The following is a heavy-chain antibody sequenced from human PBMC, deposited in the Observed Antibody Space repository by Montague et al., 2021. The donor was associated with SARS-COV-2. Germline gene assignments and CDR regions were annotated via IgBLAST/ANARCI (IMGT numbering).Heavy chain of an antibody. Sequence: SETLSLTCTVSGGSITSSTYYWGWIRQPPGKGLEWIVSIYYGGNNFYNSSLKSRVAISVDTCKNHFSLKLSSVTAADTAVYYCARTVGSDDAFDVWGQGTMVTVYS. CDR3: ARTVGSDDAFDV. CDR1: GGSITSSTYY. V-gene: IGHV4-39*02. CDR2: IYYGGNN. J-gene: IGHJ3*01. D-gene: IGHD4-11*01.